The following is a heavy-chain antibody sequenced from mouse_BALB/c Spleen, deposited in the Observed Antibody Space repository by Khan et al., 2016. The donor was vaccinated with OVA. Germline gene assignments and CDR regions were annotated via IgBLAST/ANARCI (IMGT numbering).Heavy chain of an antibody. Sequence: QVQLQQSGAELVRPGTSVKVSCKASGYAFTNYLIEWVKQRPGQGLEWIGVINPGSGGTNYNEKFKGKATLTADKSSSTAYMQLSSLTSDGSAVYFCATGTEYWGQGTTLTVSS. J-gene: IGHJ2*01. V-gene: IGHV1-54*01. D-gene: IGHD4-1*01. CDR2: INPGSGGT. CDR3: ATGTEY. CDR1: GYAFTNYL.